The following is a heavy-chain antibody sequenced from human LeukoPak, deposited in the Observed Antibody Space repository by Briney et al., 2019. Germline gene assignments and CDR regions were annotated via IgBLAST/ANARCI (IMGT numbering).Heavy chain of an antibody. CDR2: ISGSGGST. CDR1: GFTFSSYA. D-gene: IGHD7-27*01. J-gene: IGHJ4*02. CDR3: ARGARLLGYFDY. V-gene: IGHV3-23*01. Sequence: EGSLRLSCAASGFTFSSYAMSWVRQAPGKGLEWVSAISGSGGSTYYADSVKGRFTISRDNSKNTLYLQMNSLRAEDTAVYYCARGARLLGYFDYWGQGTLVTVSS.